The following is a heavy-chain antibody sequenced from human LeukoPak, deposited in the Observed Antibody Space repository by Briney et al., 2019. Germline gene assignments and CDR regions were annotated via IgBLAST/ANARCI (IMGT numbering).Heavy chain of an antibody. V-gene: IGHV3-66*01. D-gene: IGHD6-13*01. CDR1: GFTVSSNY. J-gene: IGHJ4*02. CDR2: IYSGGST. CDR3: ARVAEAAAFDS. Sequence: QSGGSLRLSCAASGFTVSSNYMSWVRQAPGKGLEWVSVIYSGGSTYYADSVKGRFTISRDNSENTLYLQMNSLKPEDTAVYYCARVAEAAAFDSWGQGTLVTVSS.